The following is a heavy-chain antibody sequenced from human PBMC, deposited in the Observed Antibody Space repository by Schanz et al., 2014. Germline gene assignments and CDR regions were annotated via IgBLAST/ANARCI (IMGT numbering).Heavy chain of an antibody. J-gene: IGHJ6*03. D-gene: IGHD6-19*01. CDR3: ARLGTGMAVAGSVIDSYYYYMDV. CDR2: INPNSGTT. CDR1: GYTFTGYY. V-gene: IGHV1-2*02. Sequence: QVQLVQSGAEVKKPGSSVKVSCKASGYTFTGYYMHWVLQAPGQGLEWMGWINPNSGTTNYAQKLQGRVTMTADTSTSTAYMDLRSLRSEDTAVYYCARLGTGMAVAGSVIDSYYYYMDVWGEGTTVTVSS.